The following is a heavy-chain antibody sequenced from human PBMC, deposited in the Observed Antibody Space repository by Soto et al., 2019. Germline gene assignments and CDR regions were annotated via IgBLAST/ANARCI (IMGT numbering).Heavy chain of an antibody. V-gene: IGHV3-21*01. Sequence: GGSLRLSCAASGFTFSSYSMNWVRQAPGKGLEWVSSISSSSSYIYYADSVKGRFTISRDNAKNSLYLQMNSLRAEDTAVYYCARSKWEPHSHTKNWFDPWGQGTLVTVSS. J-gene: IGHJ5*02. CDR1: GFTFSSYS. D-gene: IGHD1-26*01. CDR3: ARSKWEPHSHTKNWFDP. CDR2: ISSSSSYI.